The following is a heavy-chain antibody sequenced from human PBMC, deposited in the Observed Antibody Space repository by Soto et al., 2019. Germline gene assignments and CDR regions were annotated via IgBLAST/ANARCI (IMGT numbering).Heavy chain of an antibody. CDR2: INAGNGNT. Sequence: ASVKVSCKASGYTFTSYAMHWVRQAPGQRLEWMGWINAGNGNTKYSQKFQGRVTITRDTSASTVYMELSSLRSEDTAEDYCTRTDGSESFLDYWGQGTLVTVSS. V-gene: IGHV1-3*01. D-gene: IGHD3-10*01. CDR3: TRTDGSESFLDY. CDR1: GYTFTSYA. J-gene: IGHJ4*02.